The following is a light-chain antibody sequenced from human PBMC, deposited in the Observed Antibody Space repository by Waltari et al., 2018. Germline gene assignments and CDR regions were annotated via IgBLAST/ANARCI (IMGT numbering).Light chain of an antibody. J-gene: IGLJ1*01. CDR3: CSYAGSSTYV. V-gene: IGLV2-23*01. CDR2: AGS. CDR1: SSDVGNYNL. Sequence: QSALTQPASVSGSPGPSTTISCPGTSSDVGNYNLVSWYQPHPGKPPKLMISAGSKRPSGVSNRFSGSKSGNTASLTISGLQAEDEADYYCCSYAGSSTYVFGTGTKVTVL.